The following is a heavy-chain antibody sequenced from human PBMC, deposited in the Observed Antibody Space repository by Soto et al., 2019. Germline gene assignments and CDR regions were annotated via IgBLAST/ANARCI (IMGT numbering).Heavy chain of an antibody. D-gene: IGHD4-4*01. CDR1: EYTLSSCT. Sequence: ASVTVSSAACEYTLSSCTFHWVRQAPGQRLEWMGWINAGNGDSKYSQKFQGRVSISRDTSASTASMELSSLTSEDTAVYYCARELQGLYYFDYWGQGTLVTVS. CDR2: INAGNGDS. V-gene: IGHV1-3*01. CDR3: ARELQGLYYFDY. J-gene: IGHJ4*02.